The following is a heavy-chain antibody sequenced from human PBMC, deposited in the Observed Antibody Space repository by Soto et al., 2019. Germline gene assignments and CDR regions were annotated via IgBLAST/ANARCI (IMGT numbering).Heavy chain of an antibody. Sequence: EVQLLESGGGLVQPGGSLRLSCTASGFTFSTYAMTWVRQAPGKGLEWVSTVSGSGAKTYYADSVRGRFTISRDNSEDTLYLQMNSLTAEDTATYYCTRDWTGNTCPCMDVWGQGTTVTVSS. CDR2: VSGSGAKT. D-gene: IGHD2-8*02. CDR3: TRDWTGNTCPCMDV. J-gene: IGHJ6*02. CDR1: GFTFSTYA. V-gene: IGHV3-23*01.